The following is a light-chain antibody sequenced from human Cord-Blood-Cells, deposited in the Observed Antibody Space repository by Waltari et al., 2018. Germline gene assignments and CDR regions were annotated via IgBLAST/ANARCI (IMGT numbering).Light chain of an antibody. CDR2: AAS. J-gene: IGKJ3*01. CDR1: QSISSY. Sequence: DIQMTHSPYSLSASVGDRVTLTCRASQSISSYLNWYQQKPGKAHKLLIYAASSLQSGVPSRFSGSGSGTDFTLTISCLQPEDFATYYCQQSYSTPFTFGPGTKVDIK. V-gene: IGKV1-39*01. CDR3: QQSYSTPFT.